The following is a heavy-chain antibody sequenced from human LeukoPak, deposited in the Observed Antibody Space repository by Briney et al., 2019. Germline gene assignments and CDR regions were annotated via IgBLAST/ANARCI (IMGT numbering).Heavy chain of an antibody. V-gene: IGHV3-33*01. J-gene: IGHJ4*02. Sequence: GRSLRLSCAASGFTFSSYGMHWVRQAPGKGLEWVAVIWYDGSNKYYADSVKGRFTISRDNSKNTLYLQMNSLRAEDTAVYYCARDGLMRYYFDYWGQGTLVTVSS. D-gene: IGHD2-8*01. CDR3: ARDGLMRYYFDY. CDR2: IWYDGSNK. CDR1: GFTFSSYG.